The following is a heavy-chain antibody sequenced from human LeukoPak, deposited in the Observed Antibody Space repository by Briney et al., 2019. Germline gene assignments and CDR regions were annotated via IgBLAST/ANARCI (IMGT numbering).Heavy chain of an antibody. CDR1: GGSISSSSYY. J-gene: IGHJ5*02. CDR2: TYYSGST. Sequence: SETLSLTCGVSGGSISSSSYYWSWIRQPPGKGLEWIGYTYYSGSTNYNPSLKSRVTISVDTSKNQFSLKLSSVTAADTAVYYCARGMKWFDPWGQGTLVTVSS. V-gene: IGHV4-61*01. CDR3: ARGMKWFDP.